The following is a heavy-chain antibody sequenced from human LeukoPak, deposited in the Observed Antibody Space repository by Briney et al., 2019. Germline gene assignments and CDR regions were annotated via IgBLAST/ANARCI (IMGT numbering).Heavy chain of an antibody. D-gene: IGHD1-26*01. CDR1: GFTFSSYA. J-gene: IGHJ4*02. CDR3: ASSTELDNFDY. V-gene: IGHV3-30-3*01. Sequence: GGALRLSCAVSGFTFSSYAMPSVRQAPGKGLEWVAVIPYDGSNKYYADIVKGRFTISRNKSKNTLYLQMDSLRAEDTAVYYCASSTELDNFDYWGQGTLVAVSS. CDR2: IPYDGSNK.